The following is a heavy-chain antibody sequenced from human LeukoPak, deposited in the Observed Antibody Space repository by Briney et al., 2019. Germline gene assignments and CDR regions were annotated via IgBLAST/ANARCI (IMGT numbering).Heavy chain of an antibody. CDR1: GLTFSDHY. Sequence: HPGGSLRLSCAASGLTFSDHYIDWVRQAPGKGLEWVGRIRNKPNSYTTEYAASVRGRFTLSRDDSKNSVYLQMKSLKTEDTAVYYCARASYDYGDPGFDYWGQGTLVTVSS. CDR3: ARASYDYGDPGFDY. D-gene: IGHD4-17*01. J-gene: IGHJ4*02. V-gene: IGHV3-72*01. CDR2: IRNKPNSYTT.